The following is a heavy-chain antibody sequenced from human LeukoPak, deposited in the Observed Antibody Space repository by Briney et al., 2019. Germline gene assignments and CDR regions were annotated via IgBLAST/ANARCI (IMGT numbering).Heavy chain of an antibody. CDR3: ARAKGGSSDYFDY. V-gene: IGHV3-66*01. Sequence: GGSLRLSCTASGFTFGDYAMSWARQAPGKGLEWVSVIYSGGSTYYADSVKGRFTISRDNSKNTLYLQMNSLRAEDTAVYYCARAKGGSSDYFDYWGQGTLVTVSS. J-gene: IGHJ4*02. D-gene: IGHD1-26*01. CDR1: GFTFGDYA. CDR2: IYSGGST.